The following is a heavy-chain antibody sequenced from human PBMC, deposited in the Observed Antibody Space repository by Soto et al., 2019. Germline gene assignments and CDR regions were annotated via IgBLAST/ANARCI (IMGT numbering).Heavy chain of an antibody. D-gene: IGHD3-10*01. V-gene: IGHV3-30*18. Sequence: PGGSLRLSCAASGFTFSSYGMHWVRQAPGKGLEWVAVISYDGSNKYYADSVKGRFTISRDNSKNTLYLQMNSLRAEDTAVYYCAKDPYYYGSGSPTRFDPWGQGTLVTVSS. CDR1: GFTFSSYG. CDR2: ISYDGSNK. CDR3: AKDPYYYGSGSPTRFDP. J-gene: IGHJ5*02.